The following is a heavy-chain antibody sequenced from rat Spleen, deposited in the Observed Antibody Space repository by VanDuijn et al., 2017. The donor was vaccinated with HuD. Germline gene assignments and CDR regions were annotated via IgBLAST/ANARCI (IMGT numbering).Heavy chain of an antibody. Sequence: QVQLKESGPGLVQPSQTLSLTCTVSGFSLTSHGVSWVRQPPGKGLEWIAASTSGGSTYYNSARKSRLSISRDTSKSQVFLKMNSLQTEDTDIYFCTPPTIAAISTWFAYWGQGTLVTVSS. J-gene: IGHJ3*01. D-gene: IGHD1-2*01. CDR1: GFSLTSHG. CDR2: STSGGST. V-gene: IGHV2S12*01. CDR3: TPPTIAAISTWFAY.